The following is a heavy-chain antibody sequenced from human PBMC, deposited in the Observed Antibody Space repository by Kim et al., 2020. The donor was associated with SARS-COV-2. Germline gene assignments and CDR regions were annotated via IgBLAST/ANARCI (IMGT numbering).Heavy chain of an antibody. D-gene: IGHD3-10*01. J-gene: IGHJ6*02. Sequence: YADSVKGRFTISRDNAKNSLYLQRNSLRAEDTAVYYGARNWGEIWGVMDVWGQVTTVPVSS. V-gene: IGHV3-21*01. CDR3: ARNWGEIWGVMDV.